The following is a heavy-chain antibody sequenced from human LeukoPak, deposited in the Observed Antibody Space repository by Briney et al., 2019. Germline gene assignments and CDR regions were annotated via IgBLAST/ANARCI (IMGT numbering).Heavy chain of an antibody. Sequence: ASVKVSCKASGYTFTVYYMHWVRQAPGQGLEWMGWINPNRGGTNYAQKFQGRVTMTRDTSIITAYMELSRLRSDDTAVYYCARDFKYYGSGSYYAVPRIDPWGQGTLVTVSS. J-gene: IGHJ5*02. V-gene: IGHV1-2*02. D-gene: IGHD3-10*01. CDR1: GYTFTVYY. CDR3: ARDFKYYGSGSYYAVPRIDP. CDR2: INPNRGGT.